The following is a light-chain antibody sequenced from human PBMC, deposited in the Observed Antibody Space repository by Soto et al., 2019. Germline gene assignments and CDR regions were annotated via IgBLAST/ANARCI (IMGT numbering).Light chain of an antibody. J-gene: IGKJ4*02. CDR2: DAS. CDR1: QSVSTY. Sequence: EILLTQSPATLSLSPGETATLSCRASQSVSTYLAWYQQKPGQPPRLLIYDASNRATGVPARFSGSGSGTDFTLTISSLEPEDFAVYYCQQRSNWPLLTFGGGNKVEIK. V-gene: IGKV3-11*01. CDR3: QQRSNWPLLT.